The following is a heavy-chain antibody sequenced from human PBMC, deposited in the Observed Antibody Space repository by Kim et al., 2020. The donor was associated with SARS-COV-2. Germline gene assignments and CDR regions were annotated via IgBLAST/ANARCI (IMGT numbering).Heavy chain of an antibody. Sequence: NYSPSLKSRVTMSVDTSKNQFSLRLTSVTAADTAVYYCTRPSFYFRRDAFEIWGQGTMATVSS. D-gene: IGHD3-10*01. CDR3: TRPSFYFRRDAFEI. J-gene: IGHJ3*02. V-gene: IGHV4-4*07.